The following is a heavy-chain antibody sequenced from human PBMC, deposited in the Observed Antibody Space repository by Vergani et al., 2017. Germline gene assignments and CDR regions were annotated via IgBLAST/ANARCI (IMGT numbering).Heavy chain of an antibody. D-gene: IGHD3-16*01. V-gene: IGHV4-31*03. J-gene: IGHJ6*01. CDR1: GGSISSGGYY. Sequence: QVQLQESGPGLVKPSQTLSLTCTVSGGSISSGGYYWSWVRQHPGKGLEWVGYIYYSGSTYYNPSLNSRVTISVDTSKNQFSLKLSSVTAADTAVYYCARDLRTWGCRVVWGKGTTVTIAS. CDR3: ARDLRTWGCRVV. CDR2: IYYSGST.